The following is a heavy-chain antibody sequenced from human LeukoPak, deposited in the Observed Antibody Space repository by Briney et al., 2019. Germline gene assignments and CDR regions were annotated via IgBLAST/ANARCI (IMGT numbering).Heavy chain of an antibody. CDR2: IIPILGIA. D-gene: IGHD6-19*01. J-gene: IGHJ6*02. V-gene: IGHV1-69*04. CDR1: GGTFSSYA. CDR3: ARSVGVAGTVSVYYYYGMDV. Sequence: GASVKVSCKASGGTFSSYAISWVRQAPGQGLEWMGRIIPILGIANYAQKFQGRVTITADKSTSTAYMELSSLRSEDTAVYYCARSVGVAGTVSVYYYYGMDVWGQATTVTVSS.